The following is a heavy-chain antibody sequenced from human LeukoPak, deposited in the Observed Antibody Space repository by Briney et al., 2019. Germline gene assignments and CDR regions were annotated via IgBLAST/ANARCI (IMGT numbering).Heavy chain of an antibody. Sequence: SETLSLTCTVSGGSISSYYWSWIRQPAGKGLEWIGRIYTSGSTNYNPSLKSRVTISVDTSKNQFSLKLSSVTAADTAVYYCAREGVRELGPLRAFDIWGQGTMVTVSS. J-gene: IGHJ3*02. CDR2: IYTSGST. CDR3: AREGVRELGPLRAFDI. CDR1: GGSISSYY. V-gene: IGHV4-4*07. D-gene: IGHD1-26*01.